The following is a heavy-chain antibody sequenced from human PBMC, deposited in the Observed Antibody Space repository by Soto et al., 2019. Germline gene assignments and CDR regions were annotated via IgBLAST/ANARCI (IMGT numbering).Heavy chain of an antibody. D-gene: IGHD3-10*01. CDR3: ARGYYYGSGSYYNRNYGMDV. Sequence: GGSLRLSCAASGFTFSSYSMNWVRQAPGKGLEWVSYISSSSSTIYYADSVKGRFTISRDNAKNSLYLQMNSLRDEDTAVYYCARGYYYGSGSYYNRNYGMDVWGQGTTVTVSS. CDR1: GFTFSSYS. V-gene: IGHV3-48*02. J-gene: IGHJ6*02. CDR2: ISSSSSTI.